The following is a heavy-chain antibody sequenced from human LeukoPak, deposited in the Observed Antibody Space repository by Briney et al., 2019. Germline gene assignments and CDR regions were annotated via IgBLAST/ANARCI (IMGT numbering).Heavy chain of an antibody. CDR1: GFTFSSYE. Sequence: GGSLRLSCAASGFTFSSYEMNWVRQAPGKGLEWVSYISSSGSNIYYADSVKGRFTISRDNAKNSLYLQMNSLRAEDTAVYYCARDFYYGSGRYDYWGQGTLVTVSS. J-gene: IGHJ4*02. D-gene: IGHD3-10*01. CDR2: ISSSGSNI. CDR3: ARDFYYGSGRYDY. V-gene: IGHV3-48*03.